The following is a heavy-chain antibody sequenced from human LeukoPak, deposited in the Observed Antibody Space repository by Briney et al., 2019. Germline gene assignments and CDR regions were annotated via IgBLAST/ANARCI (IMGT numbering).Heavy chain of an antibody. CDR3: ARAAPNYYYGMDV. CDR2: IYYSGST. D-gene: IGHD6-25*01. J-gene: IGHJ6*02. V-gene: IGHV4-59*06. CDR1: GGSISSYY. Sequence: SETLSLTCTVSGGSISSYYWSWIRQHPGKGLEWIGYIYYSGSTYYNPSLKSRVTISVDTSKNQFSLKLSSVTAADTAVYYCARAAPNYYYGMDVWGQGTTVTVSS.